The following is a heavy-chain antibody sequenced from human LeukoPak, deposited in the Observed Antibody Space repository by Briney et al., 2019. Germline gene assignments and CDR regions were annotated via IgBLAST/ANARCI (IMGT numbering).Heavy chain of an antibody. Sequence: SVKVSCKASGFXFTSSAMQWVRQARGQRLEWIGWIVVGSGNTNYAQKFQERVTITRDMSTSTAYMELSSLRSEDTAVYYCAADSDGYNVGDAFDIWGQGTMVTVSS. CDR2: IVVGSGNT. J-gene: IGHJ3*02. D-gene: IGHD5-24*01. CDR3: AADSDGYNVGDAFDI. CDR1: GFXFTSSA. V-gene: IGHV1-58*02.